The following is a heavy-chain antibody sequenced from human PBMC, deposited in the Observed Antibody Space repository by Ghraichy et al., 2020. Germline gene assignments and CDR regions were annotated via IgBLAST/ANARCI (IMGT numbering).Heavy chain of an antibody. CDR3: ASNAVAGLFHHWYFDL. V-gene: IGHV3-66*01. J-gene: IGHJ2*01. Sequence: GGSLRLSCAASGFTVSSNYMSWVRQAPGKGLEWVSVIYSGGSTYYADSVKGRFTISRDNSKNTLYLQMNSLRAEDTAVYYCASNAVAGLFHHWYFDLWGRGTLVTVSS. CDR1: GFTVSSNY. CDR2: IYSGGST. D-gene: IGHD6-19*01.